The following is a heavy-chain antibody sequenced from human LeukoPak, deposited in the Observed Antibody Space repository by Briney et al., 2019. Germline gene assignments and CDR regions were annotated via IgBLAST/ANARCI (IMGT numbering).Heavy chain of an antibody. CDR2: ISAYNGNT. D-gene: IGHD1-26*01. J-gene: IGHJ3*02. Sequence: ASVKVSCKASGYTFTSYGISWVRQAPGQGLEWMGWISAYNGNTDYAQKLQGRVTMTTDTSTSAAYMELRSLRSDDTAVYYCAREKDGSYYERAFDIWGQGTMVTVSS. CDR3: AREKDGSYYERAFDI. CDR1: GYTFTSYG. V-gene: IGHV1-18*01.